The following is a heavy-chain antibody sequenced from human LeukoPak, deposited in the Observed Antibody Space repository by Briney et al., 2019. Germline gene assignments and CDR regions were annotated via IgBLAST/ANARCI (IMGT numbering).Heavy chain of an antibody. J-gene: IGHJ4*02. V-gene: IGHV3-23*01. CDR3: AKEHGVILRYFDPFDY. Sequence: KTGGSLTLSCAPSGFTFSSYAMSWVRQAPGKGREWVLAISGSGGSTYYADSVKGRFTISRDNSKNTLYLQMNSLRAEDTAVYYCAKEHGVILRYFDPFDYWGQGTLVTVSS. CDR1: GFTFSSYA. CDR2: ISGSGGST. D-gene: IGHD3-9*01.